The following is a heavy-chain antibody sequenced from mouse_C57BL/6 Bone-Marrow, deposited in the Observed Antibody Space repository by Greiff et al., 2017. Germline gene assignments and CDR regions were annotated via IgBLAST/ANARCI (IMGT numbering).Heavy chain of an antibody. D-gene: IGHD4-1*01. Sequence: EVQLVESGPGLVKPSQSLSLTCSVTGYSITSGYYWNWIRQFPGNKLEWMGYISYDGSNNYNPSLKNRISITRDTSKNQLFLKLNSVTTEDTATYYCAGHWVWFAYWGRGTLGTVSA. J-gene: IGHJ3*01. V-gene: IGHV3-6*01. CDR3: AGHWVWFAY. CDR2: ISYDGSN. CDR1: GYSITSGYY.